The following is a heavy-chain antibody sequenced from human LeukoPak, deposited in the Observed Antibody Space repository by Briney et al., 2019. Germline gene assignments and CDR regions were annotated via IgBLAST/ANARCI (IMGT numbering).Heavy chain of an antibody. V-gene: IGHV4-34*01. D-gene: IGHD1-26*01. CDR3: ARVRIVGATASSFDY. Sequence: SETLSLTCAVYGGSFSGYYWSWIRQPPGKGLEWIGEINHSGSTNYNPSLKSRVTISVDTSKNQFPLKLSSVTAADTAVYYCARVRIVGATASSFDYWGQGTLVTVSS. CDR1: GGSFSGYY. J-gene: IGHJ4*02. CDR2: INHSGST.